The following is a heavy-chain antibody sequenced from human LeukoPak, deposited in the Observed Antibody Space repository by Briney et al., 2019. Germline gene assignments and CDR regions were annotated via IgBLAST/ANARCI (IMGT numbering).Heavy chain of an antibody. V-gene: IGHV3-30*02. J-gene: IGHJ6*03. CDR3: AKDKNDYNDSYYMDV. Sequence: GGSLRLSCAASGFTFSGYGIHWVRQAPGKGLEWVACIRYDGTNKYYADSVKGRFTISRDNSKNTLYLQINSLRAEDTAVYYCAKDKNDYNDSYYMDVWGKGTTVTVSS. CDR2: IRYDGTNK. D-gene: IGHD5-24*01. CDR1: GFTFSGYG.